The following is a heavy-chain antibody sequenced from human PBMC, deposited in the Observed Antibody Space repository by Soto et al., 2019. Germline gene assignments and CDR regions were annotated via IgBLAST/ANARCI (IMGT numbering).Heavy chain of an antibody. CDR3: ARGGAVTASDGMDV. Sequence: EVQLVESGGGLVQPGGSLRLSCAATGFTFSSYWMHWVRQAPGKGLVWVSRIKSDGSSTNYADSVKGRFTISRDNAENTLYLQMSSRRAEDTALYYCARGGAVTASDGMDVWGQGTTVTVSS. D-gene: IGHD6-19*01. CDR1: GFTFSSYW. J-gene: IGHJ6*02. V-gene: IGHV3-74*01. CDR2: IKSDGSST.